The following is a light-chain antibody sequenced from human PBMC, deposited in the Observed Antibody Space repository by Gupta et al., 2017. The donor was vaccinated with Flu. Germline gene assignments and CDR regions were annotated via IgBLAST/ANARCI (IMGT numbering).Light chain of an antibody. CDR1: SSNNRNY. Sequence: SSNNRNYLPWYKLKPRQPPQLLICRSSIRESGDPARFRARGSGSDFSLTIGSLPAGDVAVYYCQQVYSAPYTFRQGTHLEFE. CDR2: RSS. V-gene: IGKV4-1*01. J-gene: IGKJ2*01. CDR3: QQVYSAPYT.